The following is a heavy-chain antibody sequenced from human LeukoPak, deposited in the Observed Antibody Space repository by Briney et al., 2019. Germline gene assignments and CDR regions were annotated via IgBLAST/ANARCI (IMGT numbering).Heavy chain of an antibody. CDR2: ISNTGT. CDR1: GGSIGGYY. V-gene: IGHV4-4*08. D-gene: IGHD4-23*01. Sequence: SETLSLTCSVSGGSIGGYYWSWIRHPPGKELEWVGYISNTGTNYNPSLKSRATMSVDTSKNQFSLMLRSATAAGTAIYYCARSDSHGGNPFDAFDIWSQGTVVAVSS. J-gene: IGHJ3*02. CDR3: ARSDSHGGNPFDAFDI.